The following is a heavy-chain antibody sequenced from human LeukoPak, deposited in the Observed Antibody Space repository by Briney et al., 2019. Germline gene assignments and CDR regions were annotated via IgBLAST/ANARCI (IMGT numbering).Heavy chain of an antibody. V-gene: IGHV4-61*01. D-gene: IGHD3-22*01. J-gene: IGHJ3*01. CDR2: VYYSGRT. CDR1: GDSVRSDTYY. CDR3: VREATTEYYDSSGYYRQTEVFDA. Sequence: SETLSLTCTVSGDSVRSDTYYWSWIRQPPGKGLEWIGFVYYSGRTNYNPSLKSRVTMSVDTSKNQFSLMLRSVTAADTAVYYCVREATTEYYDSSGYYRQTEVFDAWGQGTKVTVSS.